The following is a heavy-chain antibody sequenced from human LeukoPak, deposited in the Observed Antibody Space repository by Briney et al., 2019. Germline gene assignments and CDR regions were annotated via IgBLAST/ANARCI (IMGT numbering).Heavy chain of an antibody. Sequence: PGGSLRLSCAASEFTFSSYAMSWVRQAPGKGLEWVSSIGGSGDSAYYADSVKGRFTISRDNSKNTLYLQMNSLRAEDTAVYYCAKDXHVLSAITIFGXVXMXXXYWGXGXXXT. J-gene: IGHJ4*01. D-gene: IGHD3-3*01. V-gene: IGHV3-23*01. CDR2: IGGSGDSA. CDR1: EFTFSSYA. CDR3: AKDXHVLSAITIFGXVXMXXXY.